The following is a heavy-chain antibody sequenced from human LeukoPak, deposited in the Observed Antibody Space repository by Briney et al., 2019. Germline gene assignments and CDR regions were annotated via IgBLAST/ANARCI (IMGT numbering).Heavy chain of an antibody. V-gene: IGHV3-21*01. Sequence: GGSLRLSCAASGFTFSSYGLHWVRQAPGKGLEWVSSISSSSSYIYYADSVKGRFTISRDNAKNSLYLQMNSLRAEDTAVYYCARRDSSGYYYYYPLDYWGQGTLVTVSS. J-gene: IGHJ4*02. D-gene: IGHD3-22*01. CDR3: ARRDSSGYYYYYPLDY. CDR1: GFTFSSYG. CDR2: ISSSSSYI.